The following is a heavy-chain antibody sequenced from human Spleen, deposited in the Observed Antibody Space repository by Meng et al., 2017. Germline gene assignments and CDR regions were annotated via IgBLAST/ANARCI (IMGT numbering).Heavy chain of an antibody. V-gene: IGHV4-61*01. Sequence: SETLSLTCTVSGGSVSSGSYYWSWIRQPPGKGLEWIGYISYSGSTTYNPSLKSRVTISVHTSKNQISLKMSSVTAADTDVYYCVKSNTRATGNLDYWGQGALVTVSS. D-gene: IGHD1-1*01. CDR3: VKSNTRATGNLDY. CDR2: ISYSGST. J-gene: IGHJ4*02. CDR1: GGSVSSGSYY.